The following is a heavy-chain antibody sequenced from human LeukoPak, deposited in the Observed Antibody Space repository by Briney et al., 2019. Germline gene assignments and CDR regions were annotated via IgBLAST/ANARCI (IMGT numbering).Heavy chain of an antibody. V-gene: IGHV3-23*01. Sequence: GGSLRLSCAASGFTFSTYAMSWVRQAPGEGLEWVSAISGSGDSTYYADSVKGRFTLSRDNSKNTPFLQMNSLRAEDTAVYYCAKLTTTSFFDWGQGTLVTVSS. CDR1: GFTFSTYA. CDR3: AKLTTTSFFD. CDR2: ISGSGDST. D-gene: IGHD3-3*01. J-gene: IGHJ4*02.